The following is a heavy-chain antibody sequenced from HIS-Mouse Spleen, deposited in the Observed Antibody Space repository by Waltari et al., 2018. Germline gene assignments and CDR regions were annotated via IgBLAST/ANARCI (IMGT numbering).Heavy chain of an antibody. V-gene: IGHV1-69*04. D-gene: IGHD6-13*01. Sequence: QVQLVQSGAEVKKPGSSVKVSCKASGGTFRRFAISWVRQAPGQGLEWMGRIIPILGIANYAQKFQGRVTITADKSTSTAYMELSSLRSEDTAVYYCARHPEIAAAVGAFDIWGQGAMVTVSS. CDR1: GGTFRRFA. CDR2: IIPILGIA. CDR3: ARHPEIAAAVGAFDI. J-gene: IGHJ3*02.